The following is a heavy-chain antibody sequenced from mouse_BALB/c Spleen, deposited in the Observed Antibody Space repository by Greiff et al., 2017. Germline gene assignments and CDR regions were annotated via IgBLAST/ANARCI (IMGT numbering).Heavy chain of an antibody. CDR3: ARSDDYDDGFAY. CDR2: IDPANGNT. J-gene: IGHJ3*01. V-gene: IGHV14-3*02. D-gene: IGHD2-4*01. Sequence: EVKLQQSGAELVKPGASVKLSCTASGFNIKDTYMHWVKQRPEQGLEWIGRIDPANGNTKYDPKFQGKATITADTSSNTAYLQLSSLTSEDTAVYYCARSDDYDDGFAYWGQGTLVTVSA. CDR1: GFNIKDTY.